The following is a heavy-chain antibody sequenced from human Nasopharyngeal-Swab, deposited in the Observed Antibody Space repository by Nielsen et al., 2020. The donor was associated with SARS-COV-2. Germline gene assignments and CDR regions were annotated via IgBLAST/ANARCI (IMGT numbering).Heavy chain of an antibody. J-gene: IGHJ4*02. CDR3: VKEGSDFDY. D-gene: IGHD2-15*01. Sequence: GESLKISCAASGFIFSSYAMHWVRQAPGKGLEWVAVISYDESNKYYADSVKGRFTISRDNSKNTLYLQMNSLRAEDTAVYYCVKEGSDFDYWGQGTLVTVSS. CDR1: GFIFSSYA. V-gene: IGHV3-30-3*02. CDR2: ISYDESNK.